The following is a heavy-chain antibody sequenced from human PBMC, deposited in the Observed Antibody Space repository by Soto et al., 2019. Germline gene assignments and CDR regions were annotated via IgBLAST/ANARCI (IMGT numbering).Heavy chain of an antibody. CDR2: ISAYNGNT. D-gene: IGHD2-2*01. V-gene: IGHV1-18*01. J-gene: IGHJ6*02. Sequence: ASVKVSCKASGYTFTSYGISWVRQAPGQGLEWMGWISAYNGNTNYAQKLQGRVTMTTDTSTSTAYMELSSLRSEDTAVYYCAIRPDIVVVPAARSRPYYYYGMDVWGQGTTVTVSS. CDR1: GYTFTSYG. CDR3: AIRPDIVVVPAARSRPYYYYGMDV.